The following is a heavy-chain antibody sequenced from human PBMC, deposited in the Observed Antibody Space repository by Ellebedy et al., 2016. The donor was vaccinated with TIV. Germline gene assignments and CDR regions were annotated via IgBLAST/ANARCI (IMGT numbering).Heavy chain of an antibody. J-gene: IGHJ4*02. Sequence: PGGSLRLSCAASGFTVSDNYVSWVRQAPGRGLEWVSVLYSFGKTYYADSVKGRFTISRDNSKNTLYLQMNSLRAEDTAVYYCAKWANSGKRYFDYWGQGTLVTVSS. D-gene: IGHD3-10*01. CDR1: GFTVSDNY. CDR2: LYSFGKT. V-gene: IGHV3-66*01. CDR3: AKWANSGKRYFDY.